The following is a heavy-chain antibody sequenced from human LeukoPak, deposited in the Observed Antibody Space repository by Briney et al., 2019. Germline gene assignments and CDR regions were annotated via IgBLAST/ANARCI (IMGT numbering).Heavy chain of an antibody. D-gene: IGHD5-12*01. J-gene: IGHJ6*02. CDR1: GFTFSSYW. Sequence: GGSLRLSCAASGFTFSSYWMSWVRQAPGKGLEWVANIKQDGSEKYYVDSVKGRFTISRDNAKNSLYLQMNSLRAEDTAVYYCARVPYSGYDLSYYYYGMDVWGQGTTVTVSS. V-gene: IGHV3-7*04. CDR2: IKQDGSEK. CDR3: ARVPYSGYDLSYYYYGMDV.